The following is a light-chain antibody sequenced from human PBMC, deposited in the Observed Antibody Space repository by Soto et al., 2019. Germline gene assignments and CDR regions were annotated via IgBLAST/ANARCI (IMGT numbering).Light chain of an antibody. J-gene: IGKJ2*01. CDR1: QSIVYSDGNAY. CDR2: KAF. V-gene: IGKV2-30*01. Sequence: DVVMTQSPLSLPVTLGQPASISCRSSQSIVYSDGNAYLSWFQQRPGQSPRGLIYKAFNRDSGVPDRFSGSGSGADFTLKISRVEAEDVGVYYCMQVTPWPPVTFGQGTKLEIK. CDR3: MQVTPWPPVT.